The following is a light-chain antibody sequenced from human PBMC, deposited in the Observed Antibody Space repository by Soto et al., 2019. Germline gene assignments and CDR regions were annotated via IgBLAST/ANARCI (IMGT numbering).Light chain of an antibody. V-gene: IGLV2-11*01. Sequence: QSVLTQPRSVSGSPGQSVTISCTGTSSDVGGYNYVSWYQQHPGKAPKLMIYDVSKRPSGVPDRFSGSKSGNTASLTISGLQAEDEADYYCCSYACSYFHVFGTGTKLTVL. CDR1: SSDVGGYNY. CDR2: DVS. CDR3: CSYACSYFHV. J-gene: IGLJ1*01.